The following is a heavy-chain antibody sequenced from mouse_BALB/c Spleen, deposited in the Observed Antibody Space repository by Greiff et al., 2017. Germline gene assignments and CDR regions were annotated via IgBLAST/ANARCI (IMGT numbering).Heavy chain of an antibody. CDR2: ISSGGSYT. CDR3: ARHGGNYPFDY. CDR1: GFTFSSYG. J-gene: IGHJ2*01. V-gene: IGHV5-6*01. Sequence: VQLKESGGDLVKPGGSLKLSCAASGFTFSSYGMSWVRQTPDKRLEWVATISSGGSYTYYPDSVKGRFTISRDNAKNTLYLQMSSLKSEDTAMYYCARHGGNYPFDYWGQGTTLTVSS. D-gene: IGHD2-1*01.